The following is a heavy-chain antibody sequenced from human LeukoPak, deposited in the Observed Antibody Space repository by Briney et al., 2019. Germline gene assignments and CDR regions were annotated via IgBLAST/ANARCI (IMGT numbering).Heavy chain of an antibody. Sequence: SETLSLTCTVSGYSISSGYHWGWIRQPPGKGLEWIGSIYHSGSTYYNPSLKSRVTMSVDTSKNQFSLKLSSVTAADTAVYYCARQKYDILTGYPGNYYFDYWGQGTLVTVSS. V-gene: IGHV4-38-2*02. J-gene: IGHJ4*02. CDR1: GYSISSGYH. CDR2: IYHSGST. D-gene: IGHD3-9*01. CDR3: ARQKYDILTGYPGNYYFDY.